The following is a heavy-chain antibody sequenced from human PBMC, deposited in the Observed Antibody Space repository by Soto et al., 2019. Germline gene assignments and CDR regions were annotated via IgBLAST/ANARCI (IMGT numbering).Heavy chain of an antibody. J-gene: IGHJ6*02. Sequence: QVQLVQSGAEVRKPGSSVTVSCKASGGTFSNYAISWVRQAPGQGLEWLGGNIPIVGTGSYAQKFQGKVTITADEPTTTAYMELSSLRFEDTAVYYCARVVILVPTASTHYYYPMDVWGPGTTVTVSS. CDR1: GGTFSNYA. CDR3: ARVVILVPTASTHYYYPMDV. V-gene: IGHV1-69*01. CDR2: NIPIVGTG. D-gene: IGHD2-2*01.